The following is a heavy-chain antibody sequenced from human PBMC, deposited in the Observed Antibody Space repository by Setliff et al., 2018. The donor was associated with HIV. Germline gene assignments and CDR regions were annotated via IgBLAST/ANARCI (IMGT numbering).Heavy chain of an antibody. V-gene: IGHV3-30*04. CDR1: GFTFSNYA. CDR3: ARVGAAAGRYYYYHYMDV. D-gene: IGHD6-13*01. J-gene: IGHJ6*03. Sequence: GGSLRLSCVASGFTFSNYAMFWVRQAPGKGLEWVAVISNDGNNKYYGGSVKGRFTISRDNSKNTLYLQMNSLRVEDTAVYYCARVGAAAGRYYYYHYMDVWGKGTTVTVSS. CDR2: ISNDGNNK.